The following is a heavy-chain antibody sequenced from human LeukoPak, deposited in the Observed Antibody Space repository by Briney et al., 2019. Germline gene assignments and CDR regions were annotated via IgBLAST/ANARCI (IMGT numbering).Heavy chain of an antibody. CDR3: ARGTGSKYMVRGARCGMDV. V-gene: IGHV4-30-2*01. CDR2: IYHTGRT. D-gene: IGHD3-10*01. CDR1: GGSIIVAAYS. Sequence: SQTLSLTCAVSGGSIIVAAYSWSWIRQPPGKGLEWIGYIYHTGRTYSNPSLKSRVTISVDTSKNQFSLKLSSVTAADTAVYYCARGTGSKYMVRGARCGMDVWGQGTTVTVSS. J-gene: IGHJ6*02.